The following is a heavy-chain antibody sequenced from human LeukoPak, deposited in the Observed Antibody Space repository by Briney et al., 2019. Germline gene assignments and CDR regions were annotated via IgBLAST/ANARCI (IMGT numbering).Heavy chain of an antibody. V-gene: IGHV4-31*03. D-gene: IGHD5-18*01. CDR3: ARGYSYGEGYYYYYMDV. CDR2: IYYSGST. Sequence: KTSQTLSLTCTVSGGSISSGGYYWRWIRQHPGKGLEWIGYIYYSGSTYYNPSLKSRVTISVDTSKNQFSLKLSSVTAADTAVYYCARGYSYGEGYYYYYMDVWGKGTTVTVSS. CDR1: GGSISSGGYY. J-gene: IGHJ6*03.